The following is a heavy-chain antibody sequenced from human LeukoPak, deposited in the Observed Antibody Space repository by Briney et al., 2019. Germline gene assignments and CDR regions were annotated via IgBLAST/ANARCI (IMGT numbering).Heavy chain of an antibody. V-gene: IGHV3-23*01. CDR3: AKREYSSGLLWFDP. CDR1: GFTFSSYA. Sequence: SGGSLRLSCAASGFTFSSYAMSWVRQAPGKGLEWVSAISGSGGSTYYADSVKGRFTISRDNSKNTLYLQMNSLRAEDTAVYYCAKREYSSGLLWFDPWGQGTLVTVSS. J-gene: IGHJ5*02. CDR2: ISGSGGST. D-gene: IGHD6-19*01.